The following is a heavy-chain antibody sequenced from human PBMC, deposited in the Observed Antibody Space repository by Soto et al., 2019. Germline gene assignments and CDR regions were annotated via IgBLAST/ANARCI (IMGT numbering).Heavy chain of an antibody. CDR1: GGSISSGGYY. J-gene: IGHJ4*02. D-gene: IGHD5-18*01. CDR3: ARLDRTRLLFDY. Sequence: SETLSLTCTVSGGSISSGGYYWSWIRQHPGKGLEWIGYIYYSGSTYYNPSLKSRATISVDTSKNQFSLKLSSVTAADTAVYYCARLDRTRLLFDYWGQGTLVTVSS. CDR2: IYYSGST. V-gene: IGHV4-31*03.